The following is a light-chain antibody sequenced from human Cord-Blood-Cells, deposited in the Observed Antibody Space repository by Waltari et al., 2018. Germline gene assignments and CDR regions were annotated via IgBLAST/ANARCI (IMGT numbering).Light chain of an antibody. J-gene: IGLJ1*01. Sequence: QSALTQPASVSGSPGQSITISCTGTSSDVGSYNLVSWYQQHPGKAPKLMIYAGSTRPSGVSNRFAGSKSGNTASLTISGLQAEAEADYYCCSYAGSSTYVFGTGTKVTVL. CDR2: AGS. V-gene: IGLV2-23*01. CDR1: SSDVGSYNL. CDR3: CSYAGSSTYV.